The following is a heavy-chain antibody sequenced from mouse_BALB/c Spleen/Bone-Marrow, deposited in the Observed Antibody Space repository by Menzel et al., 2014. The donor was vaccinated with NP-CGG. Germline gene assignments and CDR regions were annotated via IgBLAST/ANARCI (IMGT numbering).Heavy chain of an antibody. V-gene: IGHV2-6-7*01. J-gene: IGHJ4*01. CDR2: IWGDGST. CDR1: GFSLTGYG. Sequence: VQRVESGPGLVSPSQRLSIPCTVSGFSLTGYGVNWVRQPPGKGLEWLGMIWGDGSTDYNSALKSRLSISKDNSKSQVFLKMNSLQTDDTARYYCARELGHYAMDYWGQGTSVTVSS. D-gene: IGHD4-1*01. CDR3: ARELGHYAMDY.